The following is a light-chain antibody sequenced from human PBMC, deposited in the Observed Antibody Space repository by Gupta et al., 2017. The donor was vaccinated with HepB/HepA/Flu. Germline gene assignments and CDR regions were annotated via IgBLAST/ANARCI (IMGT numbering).Light chain of an antibody. Sequence: PVQTPSSSASAYLGSSGQLTCTLSSGHSSYLIAWHQQQPGQAPRYLMKIEGSGSSNTAGGVPARFSGSSAGADRNLTLANLKSEDEDDYYGETWDSKVFGGGTKLTVL. J-gene: IGLJ2*01. CDR1: SGHSSYL. V-gene: IGLV4-60*03. CDR2: IEGSGSS. CDR3: ETWDSKV.